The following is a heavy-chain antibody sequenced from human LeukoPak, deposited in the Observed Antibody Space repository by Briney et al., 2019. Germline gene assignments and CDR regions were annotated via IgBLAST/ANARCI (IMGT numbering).Heavy chain of an antibody. CDR2: TWHDGSEK. CDR1: GFTFSSYA. Sequence: GRSLRLSCAASGFTFSSYAMHWVRQAPGKGLEWVAVTWHDGSEKYYADSVKGRFTISRDNSKNTLYLQMNGLRAEDTAVYYCARDFIVATTNDALDIWGQGTMVTVSS. J-gene: IGHJ3*02. V-gene: IGHV3-33*01. D-gene: IGHD5-12*01. CDR3: ARDFIVATTNDALDI.